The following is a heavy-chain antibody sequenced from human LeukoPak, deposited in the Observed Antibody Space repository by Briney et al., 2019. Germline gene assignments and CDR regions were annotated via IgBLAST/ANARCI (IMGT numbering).Heavy chain of an antibody. V-gene: IGHV1-2*02. D-gene: IGHD6-13*01. J-gene: IGHJ4*02. CDR1: GYTFTGYY. CDR3: ARASYSSSWLFGY. Sequence: ASVKVSCKASGYTFTGYYMHWVRQAPGQGLEWMGWINPNSGGTNYARKFQGRVTMTRDTSISTAYMELSRLRSDDTAVYYCARASYSSSWLFGYWGQGTLVTVSS. CDR2: INPNSGGT.